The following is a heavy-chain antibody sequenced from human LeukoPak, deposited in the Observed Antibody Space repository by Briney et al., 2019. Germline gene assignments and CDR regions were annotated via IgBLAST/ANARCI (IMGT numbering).Heavy chain of an antibody. CDR2: ISGSGGSA. J-gene: IGHJ5*02. Sequence: GGSLRLSCAAFGFTFSSYAMGWVRQAPGKGLEWVSVISGSGGSAYGADSVKGRFSISRDNSKNTLYLQMNNLRAEDTAVYYCAKGVMSSGYYKYNWFDPWGQGTLVTVSS. D-gene: IGHD3-22*01. CDR1: GFTFSSYA. V-gene: IGHV3-23*01. CDR3: AKGVMSSGYYKYNWFDP.